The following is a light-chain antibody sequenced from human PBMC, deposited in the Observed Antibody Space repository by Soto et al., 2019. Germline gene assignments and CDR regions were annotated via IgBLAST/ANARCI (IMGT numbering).Light chain of an antibody. V-gene: IGKV3-20*01. Sequence: EIVMTQSPAALSVSPGERATLSCRASQSVSSAFLAWYQQKPGQAPRLLIYSASSRATGIPDRFSGSGSGTEFTLTISRLEPEDFAVYYCQQYGRSPSWTFGQGTRWIS. CDR1: QSVSSAF. CDR3: QQYGRSPSWT. CDR2: SAS. J-gene: IGKJ1*01.